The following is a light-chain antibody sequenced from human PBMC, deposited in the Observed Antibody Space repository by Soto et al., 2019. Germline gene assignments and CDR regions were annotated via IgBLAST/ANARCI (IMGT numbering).Light chain of an antibody. CDR2: DAT. V-gene: IGKV1-39*01. Sequence: DIQMTQSPSSLSASIGDRVILTCRASQGITSYLNWYQVKTGKAPKLLIYDATRLESGVPSRFSGSGFGTDFTLTITGVQAEDVAVYYCQQYYSSLAITFGQGTRLEIK. CDR1: QGITSY. J-gene: IGKJ5*01. CDR3: QQYYSSLAIT.